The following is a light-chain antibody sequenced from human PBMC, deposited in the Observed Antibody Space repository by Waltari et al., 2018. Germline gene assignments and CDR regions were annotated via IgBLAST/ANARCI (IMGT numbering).Light chain of an antibody. J-gene: IGKJ1*01. CDR2: AAS. CDR3: QQYYDYQRS. Sequence: AIRMTQSPSSLSAPTGDRVTIPCRASQSVSTYLAWYQQKPGKAPKLLIYAASTLQRGVPLRFSGSGSGTDFTLSISCLQSEDFATYYCQQYYDYQRSFGQGTKVEIK. V-gene: IGKV1-8*01. CDR1: QSVSTY.